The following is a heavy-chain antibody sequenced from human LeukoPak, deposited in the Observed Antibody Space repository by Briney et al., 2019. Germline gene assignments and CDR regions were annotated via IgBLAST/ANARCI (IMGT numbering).Heavy chain of an antibody. Sequence: PGGSLRLSCAASGFTFSSYGMNWVRQAPGKGLEWVAVIWYDGSNKYYADSVKGRFTISRDNSKNTLYLQMNSLRAEDTAVYYCARDWIGPDRAVAGTNDYWGQGTLVTVSS. D-gene: IGHD6-19*01. V-gene: IGHV3-33*01. CDR1: GFTFSSYG. CDR2: IWYDGSNK. CDR3: ARDWIGPDRAVAGTNDY. J-gene: IGHJ4*02.